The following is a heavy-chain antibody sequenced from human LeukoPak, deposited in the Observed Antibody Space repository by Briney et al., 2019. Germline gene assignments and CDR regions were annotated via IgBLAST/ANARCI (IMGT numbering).Heavy chain of an antibody. CDR1: GGSISSYY. V-gene: IGHV4-59*01. CDR3: ARREGDNWFDP. J-gene: IGHJ5*02. CDR2: IYYSGST. Sequence: SETLSLTCTVSGGSISSYYWSWIRQPPGKGLEWIGYIYYSGSTNYNPSLKSRVTISVDTSKNQFSLKLSSVTAADTAVYYCARREGDNWFDPWGQGTLVTVSS.